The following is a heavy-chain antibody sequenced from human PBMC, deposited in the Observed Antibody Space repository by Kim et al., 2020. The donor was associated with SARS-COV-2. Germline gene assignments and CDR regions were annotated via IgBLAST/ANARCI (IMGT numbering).Heavy chain of an antibody. Sequence: RFTISRDNAKNSLYLQMSSLRAEETAVYYCARVRVITIFGVVITPYGMDVWGQGTTVTVSS. D-gene: IGHD3-3*01. V-gene: IGHV3-11*05. J-gene: IGHJ6*02. CDR3: ARVRVITIFGVVITPYGMDV.